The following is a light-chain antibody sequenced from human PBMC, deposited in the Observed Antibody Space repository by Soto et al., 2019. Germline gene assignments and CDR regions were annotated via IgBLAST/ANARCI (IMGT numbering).Light chain of an antibody. CDR1: RPNIGSNT. CDR2: SND. Sequence: QSVLTQPPSASGTPGQRVTMSCSGSRPNIGSNTVNWYQQLPGTAPKVLIYSNDQRPSGVPDRFSGSKSGTSASLAISGLQSEDEAEYYCAAWDDSLKVVVFGGGTKLTVL. CDR3: AAWDDSLKVVV. J-gene: IGLJ2*01. V-gene: IGLV1-44*01.